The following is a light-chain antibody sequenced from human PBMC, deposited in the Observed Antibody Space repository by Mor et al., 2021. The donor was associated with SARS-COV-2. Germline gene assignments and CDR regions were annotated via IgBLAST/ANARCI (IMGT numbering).Light chain of an antibody. CDR2: QNN. V-gene: IGLV3-1*01. J-gene: IGLJ2*01. CDR3: QAWDSSAI. Sequence: PGQPPVRVREQNNKRPSGIPERFSGSNSGNTATLTISGTQAMDEADYYCQAWDSSAIFGGGTKLTVL.